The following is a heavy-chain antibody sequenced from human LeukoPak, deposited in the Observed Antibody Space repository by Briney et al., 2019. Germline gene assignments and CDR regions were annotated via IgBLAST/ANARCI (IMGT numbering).Heavy chain of an antibody. CDR2: ISYDGSNK. CDR3: ARGDTMIVVVRELDY. CDR1: GFTFSSYA. Sequence: GGSLRLSCAASGFTFSSYAMHWVRQAPGKGLEWVAVISYDGSNKYYADSVKGRFTISRDNSKNTLYLQMNSLRAEDTAVYYCARGDTMIVVVRELDYWGQGTLVTVSS. J-gene: IGHJ4*02. D-gene: IGHD3-22*01. V-gene: IGHV3-30*04.